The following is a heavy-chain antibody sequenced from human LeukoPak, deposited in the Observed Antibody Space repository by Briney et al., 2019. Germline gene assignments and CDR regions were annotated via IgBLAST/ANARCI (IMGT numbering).Heavy chain of an antibody. Sequence: PSETLSLTCTVSGGSNSSYYWSWIRQPPGKGLEWIGYIYYSGSTNYNPSLKSRVTISVDTSKNQFSLKLSSVTAADTAVYYCARQWVAAAGTANWFDPWGQGTLVTVSS. CDR3: ARQWVAAAGTANWFDP. V-gene: IGHV4-59*08. D-gene: IGHD6-13*01. J-gene: IGHJ5*02. CDR2: IYYSGST. CDR1: GGSNSSYY.